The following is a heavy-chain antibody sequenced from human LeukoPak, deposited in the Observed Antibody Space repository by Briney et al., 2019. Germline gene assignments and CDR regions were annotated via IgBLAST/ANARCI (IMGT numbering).Heavy chain of an antibody. V-gene: IGHV3-53*01. D-gene: IGHD3-22*01. CDR3: AGGGYYDSSGSHDAFDI. CDR2: IYSGGST. Sequence: GGSLRLSCAASGFTVSSNYMSWVRQAPGKGLEWVSDIYSGGSTYYADSVKGRFTISRDNSKNTLYLQMNSLRAEDTAVYYCAGGGYYDSSGSHDAFDIWGQGTMVTVSS. J-gene: IGHJ3*02. CDR1: GFTVSSNY.